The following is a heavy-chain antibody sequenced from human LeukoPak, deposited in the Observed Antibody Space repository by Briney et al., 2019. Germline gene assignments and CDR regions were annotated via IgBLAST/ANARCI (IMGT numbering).Heavy chain of an antibody. CDR2: INHSGST. CDR3: ARPLRYYDSSGYYPTDDAFDI. CDR1: GGSFSGYY. J-gene: IGHJ3*02. Sequence: PSETLSLTCAVYGGSFSGYYWSWIRQPPGKGLEWIGEINHSGSTNYNPSLKSRVTISVDTSKNQFSLKLSSVTAADTAVYYCARPLRYYDSSGYYPTDDAFDIWGQGTMVTVSS. D-gene: IGHD3-22*01. V-gene: IGHV4-34*01.